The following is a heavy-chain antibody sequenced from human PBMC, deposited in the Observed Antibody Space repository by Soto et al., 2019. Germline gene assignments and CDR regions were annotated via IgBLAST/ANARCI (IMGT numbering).Heavy chain of an antibody. CDR1: GGSISSYY. Sequence: QVQLQESGPGLVKPSETLSLTCTVSGGSISSYYWSWIRQPPGKGLEWIGYFYYSGSTNYNPSLMSRVTISVDTSKNQFSLKLSSVTAADTAVYYCAGSGLNWFDPWGQGTLVTVSS. J-gene: IGHJ5*02. D-gene: IGHD1-26*01. V-gene: IGHV4-59*08. CDR3: AGSGLNWFDP. CDR2: FYYSGST.